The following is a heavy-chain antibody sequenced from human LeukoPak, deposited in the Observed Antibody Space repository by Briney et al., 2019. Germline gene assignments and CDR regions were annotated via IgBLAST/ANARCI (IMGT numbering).Heavy chain of an antibody. CDR3: AREYSSSSGRSFDY. J-gene: IGHJ4*02. D-gene: IGHD6-6*01. V-gene: IGHV1-69*13. CDR1: GGTFSSYA. CDR2: IIPIFGTA. Sequence: SVTVSCKASGGTFSSYAISWVRQAPGQGLEWMGGIIPIFGTANYAQKFQGRVTITADESTSTAYMELSSLRSEDTAVYYCAREYSSSSGRSFDYWGQGTLVTVSS.